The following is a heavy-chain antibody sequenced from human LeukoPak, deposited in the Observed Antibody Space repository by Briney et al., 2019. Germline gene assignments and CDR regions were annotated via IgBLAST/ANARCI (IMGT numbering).Heavy chain of an antibody. J-gene: IGHJ3*02. CDR1: GYTFTGYY. CDR2: INPNSGGT. D-gene: IGHD3-3*01. V-gene: IGHV1-2*02. Sequence: GASAKVSCKASGYTFTGYYMHWVRQAPGQGLEWMGWINPNSGGTNYAQKFQGRVTMTRDTSISTAYMELSRLRSDDTAVYYCARDSYYDFWSGYSNAFDIWGQGTMVTVSS. CDR3: ARDSYYDFWSGYSNAFDI.